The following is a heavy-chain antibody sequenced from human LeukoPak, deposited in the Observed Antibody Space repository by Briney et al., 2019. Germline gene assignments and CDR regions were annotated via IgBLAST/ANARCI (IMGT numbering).Heavy chain of an antibody. D-gene: IGHD1-26*01. CDR3: ARDPLGLVGDTTVDY. CDR1: GFTFDDYA. CDR2: ISWNSGRI. Sequence: PGGSLRLSCAASGFTFDDYAMHWVRQAPGKGLEWVSGISWNSGRIGYADSVKGRFTISRDNAKNSLYLQMNSLRAEDTALYYCARDPLGLVGDTTVDYWGRGTLVTVSS. V-gene: IGHV3-9*01. J-gene: IGHJ4*02.